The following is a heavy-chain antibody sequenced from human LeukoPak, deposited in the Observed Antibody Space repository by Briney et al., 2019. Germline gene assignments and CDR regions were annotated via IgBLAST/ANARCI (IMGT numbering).Heavy chain of an antibody. CDR3: ARGGWELEWFTTDY. Sequence: SETLSLTCTVSGGSISSGDYYWSWIRQPPGKGLEWIGYIYYSGSTYYNPSLKSRVTISVDTSKNQFSLKLSSVTAADTAVYYCARGGWELEWFTTDYWGQGTLVTVSS. CDR2: IYYSGST. V-gene: IGHV4-30-4*08. CDR1: GGSISSGDYY. D-gene: IGHD3-3*01. J-gene: IGHJ4*02.